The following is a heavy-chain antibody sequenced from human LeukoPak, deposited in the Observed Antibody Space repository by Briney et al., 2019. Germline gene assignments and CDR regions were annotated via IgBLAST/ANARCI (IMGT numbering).Heavy chain of an antibody. CDR1: GGSISSSSYY. V-gene: IGHV4-39*01. J-gene: IGHJ4*02. D-gene: IGHD3-22*01. Sequence: PSETLSLTCTVSGGSISSSSYYWGWIRQPPGKGLEWIGSIYYSGSTYYNPSLKSRVTISVDTSKNQFSLKLSSVTAADTAVYYCARTVGDSSGSAIVFDYWGQGTLVTVSS. CDR2: IYYSGST. CDR3: ARTVGDSSGSAIVFDY.